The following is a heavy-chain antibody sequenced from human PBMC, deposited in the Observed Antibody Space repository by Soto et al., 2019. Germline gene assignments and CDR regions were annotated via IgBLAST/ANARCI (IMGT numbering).Heavy chain of an antibody. D-gene: IGHD3-3*01. J-gene: IGHJ5*02. CDR2: ISYSGST. CDR3: ARGVTVFGLVSRFWFDP. Sequence: NPSETLSLTCTVSGGSISSSSYYWGWIRQPPGKGLEWIGSISYSGSTYYNPSLKSRVTLSVDTSKNQFSLKLTSVTAADTAVYYCARGVTVFGLVSRFWFDPWGQGTVVTVSS. CDR1: GGSISSSSYY. V-gene: IGHV4-39*01.